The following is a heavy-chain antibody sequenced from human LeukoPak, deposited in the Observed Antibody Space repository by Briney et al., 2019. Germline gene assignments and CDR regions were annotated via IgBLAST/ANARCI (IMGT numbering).Heavy chain of an antibody. CDR1: GFTVDDYG. D-gene: IGHD1-26*01. CDR3: ARDEEGGSYPLDY. J-gene: IGHJ4*02. V-gene: IGHV3-20*04. CDR2: INWNGGST. Sequence: PGGSLRLSCAASGFTVDDYGMSWVRQAPGKGLEWVSGINWNGGSTAYADSVKGRFTISRDNAKNSLYVQMNSLRAEDTALYYCARDEEGGSYPLDYWGQGTLVTVSS.